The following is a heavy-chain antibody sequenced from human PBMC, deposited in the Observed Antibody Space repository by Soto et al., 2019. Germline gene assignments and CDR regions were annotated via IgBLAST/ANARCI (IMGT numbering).Heavy chain of an antibody. CDR3: AADLGSIAAAGTFDY. J-gene: IGHJ4*02. V-gene: IGHV1-58*02. CDR1: GGTFSSSA. D-gene: IGHD6-13*01. Sequence: ASVKVSCKASGGTFSSSAMQWVRQARGQRLEWIGWIVVGSGNTNYAQKFQERITITRDMSTSTAYMELSSLRSEDTAVYYCAADLGSIAAAGTFDYWGQGTLVTVSS. CDR2: IVVGSGNT.